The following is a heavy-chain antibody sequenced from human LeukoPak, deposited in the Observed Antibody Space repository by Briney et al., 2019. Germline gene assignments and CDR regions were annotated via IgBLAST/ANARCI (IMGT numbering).Heavy chain of an antibody. V-gene: IGHV1-8*03. Sequence: ASVKVSCKASGYTFSSYDINWVRQATGQGLEWMGWINPNNGNTAYAQKFQGRVTITRNTSISTAYMELSSLRSDDTAVYYCAREDYYDSGSNDYWGQGTLVTVSS. CDR1: GYTFSSYD. J-gene: IGHJ4*02. CDR2: INPNNGNT. D-gene: IGHD3-22*01. CDR3: AREDYYDSGSNDY.